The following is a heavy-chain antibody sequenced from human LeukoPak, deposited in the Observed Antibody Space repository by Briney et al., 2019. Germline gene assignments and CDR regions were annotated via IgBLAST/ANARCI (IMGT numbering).Heavy chain of an antibody. Sequence: QPGGSLRLSCAASGFTFSSYEMNWVRQAPGKGLEWVSVIYSGGSTYYADSVKGRFTISRDNSKNTLYLQMNSLRAEDTAVYYCVRGHDHSSWYYFDYWGQGTLVTVSS. V-gene: IGHV3-66*01. CDR3: VRGHDHSSWYYFDY. D-gene: IGHD6-13*01. CDR1: GFTFSSYE. J-gene: IGHJ4*02. CDR2: IYSGGST.